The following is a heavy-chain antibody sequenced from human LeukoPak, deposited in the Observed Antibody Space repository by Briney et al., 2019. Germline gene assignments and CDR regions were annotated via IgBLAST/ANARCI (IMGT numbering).Heavy chain of an antibody. V-gene: IGHV1-69*13. CDR1: GGTFSSYA. CDR3: ARSDFEGAGYKY. Sequence: GASVKVSCKASGGTFSSYAISWVRQAPGQGLEWMGGIIPIFGTANYAQKFQGRVTITADESTSTAYMELSSLRSEDTAVYYCARSDFEGAGYKYGAQGTLVTVSS. D-gene: IGHD5-24*01. J-gene: IGHJ4*02. CDR2: IIPIFGTA.